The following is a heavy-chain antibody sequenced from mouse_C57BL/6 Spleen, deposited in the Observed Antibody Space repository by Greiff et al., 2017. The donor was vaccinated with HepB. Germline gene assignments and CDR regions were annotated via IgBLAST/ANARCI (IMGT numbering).Heavy chain of an antibody. CDR1: GFTFSDYG. V-gene: IGHV5-17*01. CDR3: ARITTVSYAMDY. D-gene: IGHD1-1*01. Sequence: DVKLVESGGGLVKPGGSLKLSCAASGFTFSDYGMHWVRQAPEKGLEWVAYISSGSSTIYYADTVKGRFTISRDNAKNTLFLQMTSLRSEDTAMYYCARITTVSYAMDYWGQGTSVTVSS. CDR2: ISSGSSTI. J-gene: IGHJ4*01.